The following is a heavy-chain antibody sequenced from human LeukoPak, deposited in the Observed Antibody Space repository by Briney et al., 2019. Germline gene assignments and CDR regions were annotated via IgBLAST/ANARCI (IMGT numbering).Heavy chain of an antibody. V-gene: IGHV3-23*01. D-gene: IGHD3-10*01. CDR1: GITLSSYG. J-gene: IGHJ4*02. CDR2: ISGRGGST. CDR3: AKRGVVIRVILVGFHKEAYYFDS. Sequence: PGGSLRLTCAVSGITLSSYGMSWVRQAPGRGREWVAGISGRGGSTNYAVSVKGRFTISRDNPKNTLFLQMISLRAEDTAVYFCAKRGVVIRVILVGFHKEAYYFDSWGQGALVTVSS.